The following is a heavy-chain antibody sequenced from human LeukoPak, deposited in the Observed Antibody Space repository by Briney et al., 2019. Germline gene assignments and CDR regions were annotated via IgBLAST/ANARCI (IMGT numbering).Heavy chain of an antibody. CDR2: IYKSGST. Sequence: SETLSLTCTVSGGSISSGSYYCSWIRQPAGKGLEWIGHIYKSGSTNYNPSLKSRVTVSVDTSKNQFSLKLSSVTAADTAVYYCARRTTYIGWRPSESPSCFDYWGQGTLVTVSS. D-gene: IGHD2-21*02. CDR3: ARRTTYIGWRPSESPSCFDY. J-gene: IGHJ4*02. V-gene: IGHV4-61*09. CDR1: GGSISSGSYY.